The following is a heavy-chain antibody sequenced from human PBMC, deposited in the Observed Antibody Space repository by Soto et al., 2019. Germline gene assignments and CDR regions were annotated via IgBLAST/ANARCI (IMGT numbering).Heavy chain of an antibody. CDR2: ISSCGAYI. J-gene: IGHJ5*02. D-gene: IGHD1-26*01. CDR3: TRDQGGSYDSWFDP. V-gene: IGHV3-21*01. CDR1: TFSMYS. Sequence: EVQVVESGGGLVQPGGSLGLSCNFTFSMYSMDWVRQAPGKGLEWVASISSCGAYIKYADSVKGRFTISRDNAKNSVSLQMNSLRVDDTAVYFCTRDQGGSYDSWFDPWGQGTLVTVSS.